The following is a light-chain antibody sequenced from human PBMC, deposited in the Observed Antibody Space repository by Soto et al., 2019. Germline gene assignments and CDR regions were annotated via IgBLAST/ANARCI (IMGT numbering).Light chain of an antibody. V-gene: IGKV1-5*03. CDR1: QSISSW. CDR3: QQYNSFMWT. J-gene: IGKJ1*01. Sequence: DIQMTQSPSTLSASVGDRVTITCRASQSISSWLAWYQQKPGKAPKLLIYKASSLESGAPSRFSGSGSGTEFTLNFSSWQPDDFATDYCQQYNSFMWTFGQGTKVEIK. CDR2: KAS.